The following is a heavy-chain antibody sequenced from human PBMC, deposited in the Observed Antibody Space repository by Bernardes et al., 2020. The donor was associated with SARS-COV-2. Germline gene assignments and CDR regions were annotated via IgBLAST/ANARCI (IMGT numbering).Heavy chain of an antibody. V-gene: IGHV1-46*02. CDR2: INPTGEST. Sequence: ASVKVSCTASGYIFNRYYMFWVRQAPGQGLEWMGIINPTGESTTYAQKFQGRVTMTRDTSTNTLYMELSSLRSEDTAVYYCARDSGYRLAYWGQGTLVTVSS. D-gene: IGHD5-12*01. J-gene: IGHJ4*02. CDR1: GYIFNRYY. CDR3: ARDSGYRLAY.